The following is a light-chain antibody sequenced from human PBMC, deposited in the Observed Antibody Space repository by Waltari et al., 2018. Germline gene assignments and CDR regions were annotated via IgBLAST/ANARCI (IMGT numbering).Light chain of an antibody. V-gene: IGKV1-9*01. Sequence: RVTITCRASQGISSYLAWYQQKPGKAPKLRIYAASTLQSGVPSRFSGSGSGTDFTLTISSLQPEDFATYYCQQLNSYPSWTFGQGTKVEIK. J-gene: IGKJ1*01. CDR1: QGISSY. CDR3: QQLNSYPSWT. CDR2: AAS.